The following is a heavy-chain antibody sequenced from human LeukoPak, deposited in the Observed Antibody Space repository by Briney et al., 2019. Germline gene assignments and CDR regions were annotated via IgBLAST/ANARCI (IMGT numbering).Heavy chain of an antibody. V-gene: IGHV4-39*07. CDR1: GGSISSSSYY. CDR2: IYYSGST. CDR3: AREGGAAAGTSHDAFDI. D-gene: IGHD6-13*01. Sequence: PSETLSLTCTVSGGSISSSSYYWGWIRQPPGKGLEWIGSIYYSGSTYYNPSLKSRVTISVDTSKNQFSLKLSSVTAADTAVYYCAREGGAAAGTSHDAFDIWGQGTMVTVSS. J-gene: IGHJ3*02.